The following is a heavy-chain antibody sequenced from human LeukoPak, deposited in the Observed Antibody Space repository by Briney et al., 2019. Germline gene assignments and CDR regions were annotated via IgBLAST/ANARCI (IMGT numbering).Heavy chain of an antibody. CDR2: IFYSGIT. D-gene: IGHD6-19*01. Sequence: SETLSLTCTVSGDSVSSTTSYWTWIRQPPGQGLEYIGSIFYSGITFYSPSLKSRVTMSVDTSKNQFSLKLNSVTAADTAVYFCARQLAGLFFNSWGQGTLVAVSS. CDR1: GDSVSSTTSY. V-gene: IGHV4-39*01. CDR3: ARQLAGLFFNS. J-gene: IGHJ4*02.